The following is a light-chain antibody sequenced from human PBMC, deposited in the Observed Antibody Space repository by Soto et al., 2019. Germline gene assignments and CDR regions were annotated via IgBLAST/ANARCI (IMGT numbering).Light chain of an antibody. CDR2: DVS. CDR3: SSYTVSSTYV. J-gene: IGLJ1*01. CDR1: SSDVGAYNF. Sequence: QSALTQPASVSGSPGQSIAISCTGTSSDVGAYNFVSWYQQHPGRAPKLIIYDVSNRLPGVSNRCSGSKSGNTASLTISGLQAEDEADYYCSSYTVSSTYVFGGGTKLTVL. V-gene: IGLV2-14*03.